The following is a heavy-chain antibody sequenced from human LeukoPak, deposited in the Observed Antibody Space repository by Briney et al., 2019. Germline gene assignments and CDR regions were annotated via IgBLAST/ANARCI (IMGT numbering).Heavy chain of an antibody. J-gene: IGHJ3*02. CDR3: ATDCSSTSCYIDHDAFDI. CDR2: IIPILGIA. V-gene: IGHV1-69*02. Sequence: ASVKVSCKASGGTFSSYTISWVRQAPGQGPEWMGRIIPILGIANYAQKFQGRVTITADKSTSTAYMELSSLRSEDTAVYYCATDCSSTSCYIDHDAFDIWGQGTMVTVSS. D-gene: IGHD2-2*02. CDR1: GGTFSSYT.